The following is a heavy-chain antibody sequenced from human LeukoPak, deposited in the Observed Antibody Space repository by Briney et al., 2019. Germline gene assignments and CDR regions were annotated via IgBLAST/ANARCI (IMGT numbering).Heavy chain of an antibody. CDR2: INPSGGST. J-gene: IGHJ5*02. CDR3: ARASPVLRFLEWSNWFDP. V-gene: IGHV1-46*01. CDR1: GYTFTSYY. Sequence: ASVKVSCKASGYTFTSYYMHWVRQAPGQGLEWMGIINPSGGSTSYAQKFQGRVTMTRDTPTSTVYMELSSLRSEDTAVYYCARASPVLRFLEWSNWFDPWGQGTLVTVSS. D-gene: IGHD3-3*01.